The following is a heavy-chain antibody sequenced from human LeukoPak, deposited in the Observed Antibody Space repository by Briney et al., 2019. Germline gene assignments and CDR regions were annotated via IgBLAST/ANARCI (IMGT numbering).Heavy chain of an antibody. CDR3: ARAPKVGASNYYYYMDV. D-gene: IGHD1-26*01. CDR2: MNPNSGNT. CDR1: GYTFTSYD. J-gene: IGHJ6*03. Sequence: ASVKVPCKASGYTFTSYDINWVRQATGQGLEWMGWMNPNSGNTGYAQKFQGRVTITRNTSISTAYMELSSLRSEDTAVYYCARAPKVGASNYYYYMDVWGKGTTVTVSS. V-gene: IGHV1-8*03.